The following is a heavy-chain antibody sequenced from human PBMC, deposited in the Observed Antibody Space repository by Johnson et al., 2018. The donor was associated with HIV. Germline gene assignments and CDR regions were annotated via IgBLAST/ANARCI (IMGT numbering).Heavy chain of an antibody. J-gene: IGHJ3*02. Sequence: VQLVESGGGLVQPGGSLRLSCAASGFTFTNYWMHWVRQAPGQGLVWVSRMNADGKTTTYADSVKGRFTISRDNVKNTLYLQMNSLRPEDTAVYYCASLSSSGAFDIWGQGTMVTVSS. CDR3: ASLSSSGAFDI. D-gene: IGHD6-6*01. V-gene: IGHV3-74*02. CDR2: MNADGKTT. CDR1: GFTFTNYW.